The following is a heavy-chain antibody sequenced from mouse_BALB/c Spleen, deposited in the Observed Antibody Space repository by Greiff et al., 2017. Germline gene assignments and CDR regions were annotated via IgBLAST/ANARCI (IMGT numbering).Heavy chain of an antibody. Sequence: EVQLQESGGGLVKPGGSLKLSCAASGFTFSSYAMSWVRQTPEKRLEWVASISSGGSTYYPDSVKGRFTISRDNARNILYLQMSSLRSEDTAMYYCAREAGTTSFYAMDYWGQGTSVTVSS. J-gene: IGHJ4*01. CDR3: AREAGTTSFYAMDY. D-gene: IGHD2-14*01. V-gene: IGHV5-6-5*01. CDR1: GFTFSSYA. CDR2: ISSGGST.